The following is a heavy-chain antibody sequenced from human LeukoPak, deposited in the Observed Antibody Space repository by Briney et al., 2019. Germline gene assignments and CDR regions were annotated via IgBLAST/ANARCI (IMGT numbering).Heavy chain of an antibody. CDR1: GFTFSDYY. CDR2: ISSSGSTI. D-gene: IGHD3-22*01. CDR3: ARGHGSSGYLDDAFDI. V-gene: IGHV3-11*01. Sequence: GGSLRLSCAASGFTFSDYYMSWIRQAPGKGLEWVSYISSSGSTIYYADSVKGRFTIFRDNAKNSLYLQMNSLRAEDTAVYYCARGHGSSGYLDDAFDIWGQGTMVTISS. J-gene: IGHJ3*02.